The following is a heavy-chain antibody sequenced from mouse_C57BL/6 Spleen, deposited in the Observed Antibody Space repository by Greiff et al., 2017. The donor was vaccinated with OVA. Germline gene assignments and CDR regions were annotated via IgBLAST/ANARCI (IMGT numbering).Heavy chain of an antibody. CDR3: ARDGYYGSSYWYFDV. Sequence: VKLMESGPELVKPGASVKISCKASGYAFSSSWMNWVKQRPGKGLEWIGRIYPGDGDTNYNGKFKGKATLSADKSSSTAYMQLSSLTSEDSAVYFCARDGYYGSSYWYFDVWGTGTTVTGAS. CDR2: IYPGDGDT. J-gene: IGHJ1*03. V-gene: IGHV1-82*01. CDR1: GYAFSSSW. D-gene: IGHD1-1*01.